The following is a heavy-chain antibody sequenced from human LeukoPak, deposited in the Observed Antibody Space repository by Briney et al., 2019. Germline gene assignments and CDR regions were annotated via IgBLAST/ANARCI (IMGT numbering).Heavy chain of an antibody. J-gene: IGHJ4*02. D-gene: IGHD3-22*01. V-gene: IGHV4-39*07. CDR2: MYYGGSM. CDR1: GGSISSSSYY. Sequence: SETLSLTCTVSGGSISSSSYYWGWIRQPPGKGLEWIGSMYYGGSMYNNPSLKSRVTISVDRSKNQFSLKLSSMTAADTAVYYCAREGGDSSGYYHDYWGQGTLVTVSS. CDR3: AREGGDSSGYYHDY.